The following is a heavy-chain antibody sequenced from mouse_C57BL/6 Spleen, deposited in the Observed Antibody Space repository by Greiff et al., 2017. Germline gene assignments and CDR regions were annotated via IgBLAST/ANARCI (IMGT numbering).Heavy chain of an antibody. CDR2: IYPRSGNT. V-gene: IGHV1-81*01. CDR3: ARSGYYDYEWYAMDY. Sequence: VQLQQSGAELARPGASVKLSCKASGYTFTSYGISWVKQRTGQGLEWIGEIYPRSGNTYYNEKFKGKATLTADKSSSTAYMELRSLTSEDSAVYFCARSGYYDYEWYAMDYWGQGTSVTVSS. CDR1: GYTFTSYG. J-gene: IGHJ4*01. D-gene: IGHD2-4*01.